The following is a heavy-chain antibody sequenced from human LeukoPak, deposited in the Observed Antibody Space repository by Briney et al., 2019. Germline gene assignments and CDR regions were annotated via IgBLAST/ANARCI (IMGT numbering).Heavy chain of an antibody. D-gene: IGHD4-17*01. V-gene: IGHV4-59*08. J-gene: IGHJ4*02. Sequence: SETLSLTCTVSGGSISSYYWSWIRQPPGKGLEWIGYIYYSGSTNYNPSLKSRVTISVDTSKNQFSLKLSSVTAADTAVYYCAITSTVTTYLYYFDYWGQGTLVTVSS. CDR1: GGSISSYY. CDR2: IYYSGST. CDR3: AITSTVTTYLYYFDY.